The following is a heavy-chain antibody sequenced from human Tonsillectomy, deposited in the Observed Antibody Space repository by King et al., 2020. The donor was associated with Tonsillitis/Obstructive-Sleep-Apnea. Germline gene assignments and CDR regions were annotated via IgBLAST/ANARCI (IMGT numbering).Heavy chain of an antibody. J-gene: IGHJ5*02. V-gene: IGHV2-5*02. Sequence: TLKESGLTLVKPTQTLTLTCTFSGFSLSTSGVGVGWIRQPPGKALEWLALIYWDDDKRYSPSLKSRLTITKDTSKNQVVLTMTNMDPVDTGTYYCAHPPYSRSWENWFDPWGQGTLVTVSS. CDR1: GFSLSTSGVG. D-gene: IGHD6-6*01. CDR2: IYWDDDK. CDR3: AHPPYSRSWENWFDP.